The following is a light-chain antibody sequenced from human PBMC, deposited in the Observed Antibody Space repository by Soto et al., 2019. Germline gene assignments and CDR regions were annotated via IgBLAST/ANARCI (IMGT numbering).Light chain of an antibody. J-gene: IGLJ2*01. CDR2: GNT. CDR3: QSYDSTLISSV. Sequence: QSVLTQPPSVSGAPGQRVTISCTGSSSNIGADYDVHWYQQLPGTAPKLLIYGNTNRPSGVPDRFSDSKSGTSASLAVTGLQAEDEADYYCQSYDSTLISSVFGGGTKVTVL. CDR1: SSNIGADYD. V-gene: IGLV1-40*01.